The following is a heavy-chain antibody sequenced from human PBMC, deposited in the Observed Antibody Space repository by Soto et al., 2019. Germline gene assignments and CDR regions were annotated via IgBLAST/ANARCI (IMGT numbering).Heavy chain of an antibody. D-gene: IGHD3-22*01. CDR2: IYYSGST. CDR1: GGSISSSSYY. Sequence: QLQLQESGPGLVKPSETLSLTCTVSGGSISSSSYYWGWIRQPPGKGLEWIGSIYYSGSTYYNPSLKSRVTISVDTSKSQFSLKLSSVTAADAAVYYCCYDSSGYAFDAFDIWGQGTMFTVSS. V-gene: IGHV4-39*01. CDR3: CYDSSGYAFDAFDI. J-gene: IGHJ3*02.